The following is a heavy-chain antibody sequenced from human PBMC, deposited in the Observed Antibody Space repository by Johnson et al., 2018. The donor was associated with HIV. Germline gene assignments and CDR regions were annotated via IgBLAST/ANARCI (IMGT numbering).Heavy chain of an antibody. CDR3: AKDSHSSGWSAFDI. CDR1: GFTFSSYA. V-gene: IGHV3-30-3*01. CDR2: ISYDGSNK. J-gene: IGHJ3*02. D-gene: IGHD6-19*01. Sequence: QVQLVESGGGVVQPGRSLRLSCAASGFTFSSYAMHWVRQAPGKGLEWVAVISYDGSNKYYAGSVRGRFTISRDNSKNTLYLQMNSMRAEDTAVYYCAKDSHSSGWSAFDIWGQGTMVTVSS.